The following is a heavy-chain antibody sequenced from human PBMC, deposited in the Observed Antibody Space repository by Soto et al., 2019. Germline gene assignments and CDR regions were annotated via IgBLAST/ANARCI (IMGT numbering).Heavy chain of an antibody. CDR3: ARGCGGDCYSAPPSDY. CDR1: GFTFANYG. D-gene: IGHD2-21*02. J-gene: IGHJ4*02. Sequence: GGSLRLSCAASGFTFANYGMHWVRQAPGTGLEWVAVVWYNGDTKHYADSVKGRFTISRDNSKNTLYLQMNNLRADDTAVYYCARGCGGDCYSAPPSDYWGQGTLVTVSS. V-gene: IGHV3-33*01. CDR2: VWYNGDTK.